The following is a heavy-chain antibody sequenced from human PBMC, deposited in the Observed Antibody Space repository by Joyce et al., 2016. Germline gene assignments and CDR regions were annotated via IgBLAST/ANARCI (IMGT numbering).Heavy chain of an antibody. Sequence: QVQLVESGGGVVQPGRSLRISCAASGLTLSNYGVHWVRQALGKVLEWVAVISYEGIYKYYADSVKGRFTISRDNSKNTVFLEMNSRRTEDTAVYYCAKILTATYSSGWFLDYWGQGTLVTVSS. CDR3: AKILTATYSSGWFLDY. J-gene: IGHJ4*02. CDR1: GLTLSNYG. V-gene: IGHV3-30*18. CDR2: ISYEGIYK. D-gene: IGHD6-25*01.